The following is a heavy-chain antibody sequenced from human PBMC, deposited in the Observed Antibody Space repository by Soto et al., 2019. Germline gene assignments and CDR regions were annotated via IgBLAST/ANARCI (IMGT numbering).Heavy chain of an antibody. CDR2: IRISEDTT. J-gene: IGHJ4*02. V-gene: IGHV3-23*01. D-gene: IGHD3-16*01. CDR3: SKPPVWKREHLSF. Sequence: RGDLVVSCACSGLTLHDYAMNWVRQAPGKGLELVSSIRISEDTTFYADSVGGRFTISRDDSKNTLSLQMNSLRAEDTALYYCSKPPVWKREHLSFWGQGTMVTVSS. CDR1: GLTLHDYA.